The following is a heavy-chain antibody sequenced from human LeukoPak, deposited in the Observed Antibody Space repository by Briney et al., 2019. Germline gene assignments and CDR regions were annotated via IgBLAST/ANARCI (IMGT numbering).Heavy chain of an antibody. D-gene: IGHD1-1*01. CDR3: ATRSRYAVGY. V-gene: IGHV4-34*01. CDR2: INHSGST. CDR1: GGSFSGYY. Sequence: PSETLSLTCAVYGGSFSGYYWSWIRQPPGKGLEWIGEINHSGSTNYNPSLESRVTISVDTSKNQFSLKLSSVTAADTAVYYCATRSRYAVGYWGQGTLVTVSS. J-gene: IGHJ4*02.